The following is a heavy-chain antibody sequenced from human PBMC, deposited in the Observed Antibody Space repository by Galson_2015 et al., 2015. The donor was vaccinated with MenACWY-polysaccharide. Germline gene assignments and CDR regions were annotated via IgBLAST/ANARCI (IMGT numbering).Heavy chain of an antibody. Sequence: SLRLSCAASGFTFSTYSMNWVRQAPGKGREWVSYISSSSAYTYYADSVKGRFTISRDNTKRSLYLQMNSLRADDTGVYFCARDGFPSSSAAFDYWGHGSLVTVSS. CDR1: GFTFSTYS. CDR2: ISSSSAYT. CDR3: ARDGFPSSSAAFDY. J-gene: IGHJ4*01. D-gene: IGHD6-6*01. V-gene: IGHV3-21*01.